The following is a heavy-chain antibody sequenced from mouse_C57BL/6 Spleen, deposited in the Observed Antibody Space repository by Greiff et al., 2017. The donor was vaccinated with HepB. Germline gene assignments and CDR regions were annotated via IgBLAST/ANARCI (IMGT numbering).Heavy chain of an antibody. CDR2: ISSGSSTI. V-gene: IGHV5-17*01. J-gene: IGHJ4*01. D-gene: IGHD1-1*01. Sequence: EVHLVESGGGLVKPGGSLKLSCAASGFTFSDYGMHWVRQAPEKGLEWVAYISSGSSTIYYADTVKGRFTISRDNAKNTLFLQMTSLRSEDTAMYYCARAFITTVVDAMDYWGQGTSVTVSS. CDR3: ARAFITTVVDAMDY. CDR1: GFTFSDYG.